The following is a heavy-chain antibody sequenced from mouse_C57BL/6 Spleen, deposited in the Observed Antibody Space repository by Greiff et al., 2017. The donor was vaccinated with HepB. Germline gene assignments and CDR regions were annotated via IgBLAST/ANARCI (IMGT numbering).Heavy chain of an antibody. Sequence: QVQLQQPGAELVRPGSSVKLSCKASGYTFTSYWMDWVKQRPGQGLEWIGNIYPSDSETHYTQKFKDKATLTVDKSSSTAYMQLSSLTSEDSAVYDCASSYYGSRFFDYWGQGTTLTVSS. CDR1: GYTFTSYW. CDR3: ASSYYGSRFFDY. CDR2: IYPSDSET. J-gene: IGHJ2*01. V-gene: IGHV1-61*01. D-gene: IGHD1-1*01.